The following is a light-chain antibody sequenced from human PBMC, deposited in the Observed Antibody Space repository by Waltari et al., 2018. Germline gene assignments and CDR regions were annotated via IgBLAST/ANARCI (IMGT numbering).Light chain of an antibody. CDR3: QQYYSTPWS. V-gene: IGKV4-1*01. CDR2: WAS. J-gene: IGKJ1*01. Sequence: SVIYVSNNKPHLAWYQQKQGQPPDLRMFWASTRESGVPDQFSGSASGRDCTFSISSLQADDVSVYYWQQYYSTPWSCGQWTKVEIK. CDR1: SVIYVSNNKPH.